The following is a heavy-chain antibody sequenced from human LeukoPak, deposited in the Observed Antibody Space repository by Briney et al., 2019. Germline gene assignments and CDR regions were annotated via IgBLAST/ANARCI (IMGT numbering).Heavy chain of an antibody. V-gene: IGHV3-74*01. CDR2: INSDGGGA. D-gene: IGHD6-19*01. Sequence: PGGSLRLSCAASGITFGNNWMHWVRQGPGKGLVWISRINSDGGGAIYADSVKGRFTISRDNAKNSLYLQMNSLRAEDTAVYYCARISEQWLAHYYYCGMDVWGQGTTVTVSS. CDR3: ARISEQWLAHYYYCGMDV. CDR1: GITFGNNW. J-gene: IGHJ6*02.